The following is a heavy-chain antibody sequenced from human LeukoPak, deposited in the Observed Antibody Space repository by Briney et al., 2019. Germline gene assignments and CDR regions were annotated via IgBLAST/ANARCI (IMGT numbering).Heavy chain of an antibody. CDR2: VYHSGST. D-gene: IGHD2-15*01. V-gene: IGHV4-38-2*01. J-gene: IGHJ3*01. Sequence: SETLSLTCAVSGYSISSGYYWGWIRQPPGKGLEWIGSVYHSGSTFYNPSLKSRVTISLDTSKNQLSLKLSSVTAADTAVYYCARQGGYCSGGSCYAVAFDVWGQGTMVTVSS. CDR3: ARQGGYCSGGSCYAVAFDV. CDR1: GYSISSGYY.